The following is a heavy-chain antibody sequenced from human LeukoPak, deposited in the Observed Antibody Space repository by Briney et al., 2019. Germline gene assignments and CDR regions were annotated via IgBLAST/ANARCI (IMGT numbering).Heavy chain of an antibody. Sequence: ASGYTFTSYGITWVRQAPGQGLEWMGWLSAYNGNTNYAQKLQGRVTMTTDTSTSTAYMELRSLRSDDTALYYCAREGAYSSSPMDYWGQGTLVTVSS. J-gene: IGHJ4*02. D-gene: IGHD6-6*01. V-gene: IGHV1-18*01. CDR3: AREGAYSSSPMDY. CDR2: LSAYNGNT. CDR1: GYTFTSYG.